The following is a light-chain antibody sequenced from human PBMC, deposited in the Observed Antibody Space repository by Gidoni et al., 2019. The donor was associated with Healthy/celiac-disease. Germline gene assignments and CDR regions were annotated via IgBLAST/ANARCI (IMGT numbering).Light chain of an antibody. V-gene: IGKV1-39*01. CDR2: AAS. Sequence: IKLTQSPSSLSASVGDRATITCRASQSISSYLNWYQQNPGKAPKLLIKAASSLQSGVPSRFSGSGSGTEFTLTISSLQPEDVATYYCQQSYSTPPRWTFGQGTKVEIK. CDR3: QQSYSTPPRWT. J-gene: IGKJ1*01. CDR1: QSISSY.